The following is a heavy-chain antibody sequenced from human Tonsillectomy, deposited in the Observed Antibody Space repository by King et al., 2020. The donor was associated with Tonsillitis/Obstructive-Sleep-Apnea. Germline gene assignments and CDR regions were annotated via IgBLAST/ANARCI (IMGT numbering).Heavy chain of an antibody. J-gene: IGHJ3*02. CDR1: GGSFSGYY. CDR3: ARIGPVYYDFWSGDSNYDAFDI. Sequence: VQLQQWGAGLLKPSETLSLTCAVYGGSFSGYYWSWIRQPPGKGLEWIGEINHSGSTHYNPSLKSRVTISVDTSKNQFSLKLSSVTAADTAVYYCARIGPVYYDFWSGDSNYDAFDIWGQGTMVTVSS. V-gene: IGHV4-34*01. D-gene: IGHD3-3*01. CDR2: INHSGST.